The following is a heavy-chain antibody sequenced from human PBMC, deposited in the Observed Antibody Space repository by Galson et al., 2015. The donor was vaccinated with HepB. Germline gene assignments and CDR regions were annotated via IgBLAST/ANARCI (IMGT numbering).Heavy chain of an antibody. J-gene: IGHJ4*02. CDR3: ARERTYCSGGSCDFAFDY. Sequence: ETLSLTCTVSGGFISTYYWGWIRQPPGKTLEWIGYVHYTGTTNYSPSLKSRVTVSLDMSTNQFFLKLNSVTAADTAVYYCARERTYCSGGSCDFAFDYWGPGMLVTVSS. D-gene: IGHD2-15*01. CDR2: VHYTGTT. V-gene: IGHV4-59*01. CDR1: GGFISTYY.